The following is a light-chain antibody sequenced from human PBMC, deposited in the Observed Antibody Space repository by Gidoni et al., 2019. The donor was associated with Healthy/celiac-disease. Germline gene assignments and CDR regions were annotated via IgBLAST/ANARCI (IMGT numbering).Light chain of an antibody. Sequence: QSVLTQPPSVSGAPGQRVTISCTGSSSNIGAGYDVHWYQQPPGTAPKLLIYGNSNRPSGVPDRFSGSKSGTSASLAITGLQAEDEADYYCQSYASSLSGSKVFGGGTKLTVL. V-gene: IGLV1-40*01. J-gene: IGLJ2*01. CDR1: SSNIGAGYD. CDR2: GNS. CDR3: QSYASSLSGSKV.